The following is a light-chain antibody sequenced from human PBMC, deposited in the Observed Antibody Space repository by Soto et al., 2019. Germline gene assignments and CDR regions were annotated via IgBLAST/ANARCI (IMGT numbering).Light chain of an antibody. CDR1: SSDVGNYNL. V-gene: IGLV2-23*01. J-gene: IGLJ2*01. CDR2: EDN. CDR3: CSYARSSTFDVV. Sequence: QSALTQPASVSGSPGQSITISCTGTSSDVGNYNLVSWFQQHPGKAPKLMIYEDNKRPSGVSNRFSGSKSGNTASLTISGLQAEDEADYYCCSYARSSTFDVVFGGGTKVTVL.